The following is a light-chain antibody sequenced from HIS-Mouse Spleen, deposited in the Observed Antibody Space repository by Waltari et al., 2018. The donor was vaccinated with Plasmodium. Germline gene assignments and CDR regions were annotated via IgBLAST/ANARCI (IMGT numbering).Light chain of an antibody. CDR1: QGISRA. V-gene: IGKV1-13*02. CDR3: QQCNSYPQGT. CDR2: ESS. Sequence: AIQLTQSPSSLSASVGDRVTITCRASQGISRALAWYQQKPGKAPKLLIYESSSLESGVPSRFGGSGSGTDFTLTISSLQPEDVATYYCQQCNSYPQGTFGQGTRLEIK. J-gene: IGKJ5*01.